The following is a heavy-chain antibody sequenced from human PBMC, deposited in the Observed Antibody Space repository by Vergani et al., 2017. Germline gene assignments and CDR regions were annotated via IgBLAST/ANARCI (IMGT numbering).Heavy chain of an antibody. V-gene: IGHV3-73*02. CDR3: ARSKSINPWRTERRLGWFDF. J-gene: IGHJ4*02. Sequence: DVQLVQSGGGQVQPGESLEVSCAASEFKISDFDIHWVRQAPGRGLEWVGRSGLEGARMIANFVASLSVSVRGRFGISRDDSKNAVHLRLSNLGVEDTAIYYCARSKSINPWRTERRLGWFDFWGQGTLVTV. CDR1: EFKISDFD. CDR2: SGLEGARMIANFVA. D-gene: IGHD1-1*01.